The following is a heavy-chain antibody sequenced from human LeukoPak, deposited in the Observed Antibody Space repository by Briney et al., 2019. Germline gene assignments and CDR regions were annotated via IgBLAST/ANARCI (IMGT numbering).Heavy chain of an antibody. J-gene: IGHJ5*02. CDR2: IYYSGGT. V-gene: IGHV4-59*01. CDR3: ARAGTGDYDFWSGYYKGRWFDP. Sequence: SETLSLTCTVSGGSISSYYWSWIRQPPGKGLEWIGYIYYSGGTNYNPSLKSRVTISVDTSKNQFSLKLSSVTAADTAVYYCARAGTGDYDFWSGYYKGRWFDPWAREPWSPSPQ. D-gene: IGHD3-3*01. CDR1: GGSISSYY.